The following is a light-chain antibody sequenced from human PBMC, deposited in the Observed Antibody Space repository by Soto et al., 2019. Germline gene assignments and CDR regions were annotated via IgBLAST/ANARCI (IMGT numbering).Light chain of an antibody. Sequence: EIVLTQSPATLSLSPGERATLSCRASQSVSSYLAWYQQKPGQAPKLLIYDASNSATGIPARFSGSGSGKDFTLTISSLEPEDFAVYYCQQRSSWWTFGQGTKVEVK. CDR2: DAS. V-gene: IGKV3-11*01. CDR3: QQRSSWWT. CDR1: QSVSSY. J-gene: IGKJ1*01.